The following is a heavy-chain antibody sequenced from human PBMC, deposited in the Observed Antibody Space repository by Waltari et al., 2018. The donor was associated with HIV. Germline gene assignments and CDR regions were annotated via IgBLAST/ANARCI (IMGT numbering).Heavy chain of an antibody. J-gene: IGHJ4*02. V-gene: IGHV4-31*03. CDR2: IYYSGST. Sequence: QVQLHDSGQGLAKPSQNPCLPCTVTGGPRSTGGYYWRGTRQHPGKGLEWIGYIYYSGSTYYNPSLKSRVTISVDTSKNQFSLKLSSVTAADTAVYYCAREKSTIVGFDYWGQGTLVTVSS. CDR1: GGPRSTGGYY. CDR3: AREKSTIVGFDY. D-gene: IGHD1-26*01.